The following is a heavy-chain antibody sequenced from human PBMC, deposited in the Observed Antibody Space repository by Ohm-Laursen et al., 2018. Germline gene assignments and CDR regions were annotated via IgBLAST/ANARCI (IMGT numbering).Heavy chain of an antibody. CDR3: ARSRYKWNYGYFDY. CDR1: GSTFTGYH. CDR2: INPDSGGT. V-gene: IGHV1-2*02. Sequence: SVKVSCKASGSTFTGYHMHWVRQAPGQGLEWMGWINPDSGGTNYAQKFQGRVTMTRDTSISTAYMEVSRLRSDGTAVYYCARSRYKWNYGYFDYWGQETLVIVSS. D-gene: IGHD1-7*01. J-gene: IGHJ4*02.